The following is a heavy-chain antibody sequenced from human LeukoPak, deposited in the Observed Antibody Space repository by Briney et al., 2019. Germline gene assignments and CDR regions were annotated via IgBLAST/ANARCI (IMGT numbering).Heavy chain of an antibody. D-gene: IGHD3-3*01. CDR2: LSPNTGKT. CDR3: ATSFVDFWSGYYRRDWLDP. J-gene: IGHJ5*02. CDR1: GYSLTNFD. Sequence: ASVKVSCKDSGYSLTNFDINWVRQATGQGLEWMGRLSPNTGKTDYAQKFQGRVTITSDTSINTAYMELTGLTPDDTAVYFCATSFVDFWSGYYRRDWLDPWGQGTLVTVSS. V-gene: IGHV1-8*03.